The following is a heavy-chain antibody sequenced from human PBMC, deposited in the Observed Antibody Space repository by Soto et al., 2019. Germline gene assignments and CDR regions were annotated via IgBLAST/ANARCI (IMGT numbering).Heavy chain of an antibody. V-gene: IGHV3-74*01. J-gene: IGHJ6*03. CDR3: GRASYGRNYYCYYMDV. CDR2: INSDGSST. CDR1: GFTFSSYW. Sequence: EVQLVESGGGLVQPGGSLRLSCAASGFTFSSYWMHWVGQAPGKGLVWVSRINSDGSSTSYADSVKGRFTISRDNAKNTLYLQMNSLRAEDTAVYYCGRASYGRNYYCYYMDVWGKGTTVTVSS. D-gene: IGHD5-18*01.